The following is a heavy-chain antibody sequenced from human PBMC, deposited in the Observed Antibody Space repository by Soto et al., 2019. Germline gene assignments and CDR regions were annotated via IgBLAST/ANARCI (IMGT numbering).Heavy chain of an antibody. Sequence: SLTCTVSGGSISSGDYYWSWIRQPPGKGLEWIGYIYYSGSTYYNPSLKSRVTISVDTSKNQFSLKLSSVTAADTAVYYCARDAGGGGSSGKYYYYYYGMDVWGQGTAVTVSS. D-gene: IGHD6-6*01. CDR1: GGSISSGDYY. CDR3: ARDAGGGGSSGKYYYYYYGMDV. CDR2: IYYSGST. J-gene: IGHJ6*02. V-gene: IGHV4-30-4*01.